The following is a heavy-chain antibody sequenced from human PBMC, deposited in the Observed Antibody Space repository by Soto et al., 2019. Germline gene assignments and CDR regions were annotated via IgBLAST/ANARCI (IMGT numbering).Heavy chain of an antibody. CDR1: GGTFSSYT. V-gene: IGHV1-69*02. CDR3: ASRQTAAGTMRFDP. J-gene: IGHJ5*02. CDR2: IIPILGIA. Sequence: ASVKVSCKASGGTFSSYTISWVRQAPGQGLEWMGRIIPILGIANYAQKFQGRVTITADKSTSTAYMELSSLRSEDTAVYYCASRQTAAGTMRFDPWGQGTLVTVSS. D-gene: IGHD6-13*01.